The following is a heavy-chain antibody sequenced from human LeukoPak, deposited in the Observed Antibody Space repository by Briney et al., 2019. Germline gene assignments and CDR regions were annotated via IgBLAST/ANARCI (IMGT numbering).Heavy chain of an antibody. J-gene: IGHJ4*02. V-gene: IGHV1-2*06. CDR3: AREGHERYSYGQPAPYFDY. Sequence: ASVKVSCKASGYTFTGYYMHWVRQAPGQGLEWMGRINPNSGGTNYAQKFQGRVTMTRDTSISTAYMELSRLRSDDTAVYYCAREGHERYSYGQPAPYFDYWAREPWSPSPQ. CDR2: INPNSGGT. D-gene: IGHD5-18*01. CDR1: GYTFTGYY.